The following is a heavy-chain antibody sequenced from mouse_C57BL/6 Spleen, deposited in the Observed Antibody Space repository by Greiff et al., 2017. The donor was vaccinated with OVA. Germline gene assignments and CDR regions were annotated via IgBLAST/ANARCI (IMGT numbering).Heavy chain of an antibody. V-gene: IGHV1-81*01. CDR3: ARKGDYDYDGTYAMDY. CDR2: IYPRSGNT. D-gene: IGHD2-4*01. CDR1: GYTFTSYG. J-gene: IGHJ4*01. Sequence: QVQLKQSGAELARPGASVKLSCTASGYTFTSYGISWVKQRTGQGLEWIGEIYPRSGNTYYNEKFKGKATLTADKSSSTAYMELRSLTSEDSAVYFCARKGDYDYDGTYAMDYWGQGTSVTVSS.